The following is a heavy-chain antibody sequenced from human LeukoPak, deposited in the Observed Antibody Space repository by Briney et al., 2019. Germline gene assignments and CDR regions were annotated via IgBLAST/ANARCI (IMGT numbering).Heavy chain of an antibody. J-gene: IGHJ5*02. V-gene: IGHV1-46*01. D-gene: IGHD3-22*01. CDR2: INPSGGST. CDR1: GYTFTSYY. CDR3: ARNAKDSSGYYYLNRNWFDP. Sequence: GASVKVSCKASGYTFTSYYMHWVRQAPGQGLEWMGIINPSGGSTSYAQKFQGRVTMTRDTSTSTVYMELSSLRSEDTAVYYCARNAKDSSGYYYLNRNWFDPWGQGTLVTVSS.